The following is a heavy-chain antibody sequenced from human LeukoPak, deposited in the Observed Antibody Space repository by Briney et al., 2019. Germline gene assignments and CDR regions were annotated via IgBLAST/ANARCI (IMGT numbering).Heavy chain of an antibody. CDR1: GFTFSTYA. V-gene: IGHV3-23*01. Sequence: PGGSLRLSCAASGFTFSTYAMNWVRQAPGKGLEWVSVISGSGSNTYYADSVKGRFTISRDNSKNTLYLQMNSLRAEDTAVYYCAKNGDRGAYCTGGTCYPYFYYYMDVWGKGTTVTI. CDR2: ISGSGSNT. J-gene: IGHJ6*03. D-gene: IGHD2-15*01. CDR3: AKNGDRGAYCTGGTCYPYFYYYMDV.